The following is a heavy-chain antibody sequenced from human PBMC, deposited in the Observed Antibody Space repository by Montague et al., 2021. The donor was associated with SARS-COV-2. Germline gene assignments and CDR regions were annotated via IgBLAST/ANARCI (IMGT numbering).Heavy chain of an antibody. D-gene: IGHD3-10*02. CDR1: GGSFSGYY. J-gene: IGHJ4*02. Sequence: SETLSLTCAVYGGSFSGYYWCWICQFPRKGLELIGEIVHTGTTKYNPSLASRVTMSIDTSKKQFSLYLTSMTAADTAVYYCARTFDVFKHDNWGQGTLVAVSS. CDR3: ARTFDVFKHDN. V-gene: IGHV4-34*12. CDR2: IVHTGTT.